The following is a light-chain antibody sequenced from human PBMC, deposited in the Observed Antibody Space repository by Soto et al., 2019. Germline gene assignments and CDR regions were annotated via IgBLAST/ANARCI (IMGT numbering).Light chain of an antibody. V-gene: IGKV3-15*01. Sequence: ETVMTQSPATLSVSPGERATLSCRASQSVDTKLAWYQHKPGQAPRLLIYGASTRATGIPARFSGSGSGTEFTLTISSLQSEDFAVYFCQQSNNWPWTFGQGTKVEIK. CDR3: QQSNNWPWT. CDR2: GAS. CDR1: QSVDTK. J-gene: IGKJ1*01.